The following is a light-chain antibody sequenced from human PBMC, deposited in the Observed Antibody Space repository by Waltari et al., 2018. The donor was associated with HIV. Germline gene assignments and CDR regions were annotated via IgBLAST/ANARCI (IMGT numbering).Light chain of an antibody. CDR2: DVS. V-gene: IGLV2-11*01. J-gene: IGLJ3*02. CDR1: SSDVGGYNY. CDR3: CSYAGTYTWV. Sequence: QSALTQPRSVSGSPGQSVTISCTGTSSDVGGYNYVSWYQQHPTKAPKLTIYDVSKRPSGVPDRFSGSKSGNTASLTISGLQAEDEGDYYCCSYAGTYTWVFGGGTKLTVL.